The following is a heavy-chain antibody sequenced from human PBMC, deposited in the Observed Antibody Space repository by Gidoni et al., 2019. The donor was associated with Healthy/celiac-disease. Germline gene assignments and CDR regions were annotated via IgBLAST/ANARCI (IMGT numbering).Heavy chain of an antibody. CDR1: GGSVSSSSYY. CDR2: IYYSGSP. D-gene: IGHD3-9*01. CDR3: ARHVLRSFDGFGY. V-gene: IGHV4-39*01. J-gene: IGHJ4*02. Sequence: LQLQESGPGLSKPSETLSVTCTVDGGSVSSSSYYWGWIRQPPGKWLEWIGSIYYSGSPYSNPSIKSRVTISVDTSKNKFSLKLSSVTAADTAVYYCARHVLRSFDGFGYWGQGTLVTVSS.